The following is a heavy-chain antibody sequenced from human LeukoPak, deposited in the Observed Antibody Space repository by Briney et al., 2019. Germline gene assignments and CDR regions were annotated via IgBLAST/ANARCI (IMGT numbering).Heavy chain of an antibody. Sequence: ASVKVSCKASGYTFTSYDINWVRQATGQGLEWMGWMNPNSGNTGYAQKFQGRVTITRNTSISTAYMELSSLRSEDAAVYYCAINSGYDAVDYWGQGTLVTVSS. CDR3: AINSGYDAVDY. CDR2: MNPNSGNT. D-gene: IGHD5-12*01. CDR1: GYTFTSYD. V-gene: IGHV1-8*03. J-gene: IGHJ4*02.